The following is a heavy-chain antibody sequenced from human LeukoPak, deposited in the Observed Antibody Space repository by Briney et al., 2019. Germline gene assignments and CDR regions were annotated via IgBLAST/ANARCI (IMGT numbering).Heavy chain of an antibody. V-gene: IGHV3-23*01. J-gene: IGHJ5*01. Sequence: GGSLRLSCAASGFTLSTYAMSWVRQVPAKGLEWVSAISTTTYYADFVEGRFTISRDNSKNTLYLQMNSLRAEDTAVYYCAKPMGPRYGDYHNGRFDSWGQGTLVTVSS. D-gene: IGHD4-17*01. CDR1: GFTLSTYA. CDR2: ISTTT. CDR3: AKPMGPRYGDYHNGRFDS.